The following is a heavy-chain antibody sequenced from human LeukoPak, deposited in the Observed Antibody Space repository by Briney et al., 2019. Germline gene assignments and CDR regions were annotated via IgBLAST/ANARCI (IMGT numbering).Heavy chain of an antibody. Sequence: ASVKVSCKASGYTFTCYYMHWVRQAPGQGLEWMGWINPNSGGTNYAQKFQGWVTMTRDTSISTAYTELSRLRSDDTAVYYCARSLSLILTGARENWFDPWGQGTLVTVSS. CDR1: GYTFTCYY. J-gene: IGHJ5*02. CDR3: ARSLSLILTGARENWFDP. CDR2: INPNSGGT. V-gene: IGHV1-2*04. D-gene: IGHD3-9*01.